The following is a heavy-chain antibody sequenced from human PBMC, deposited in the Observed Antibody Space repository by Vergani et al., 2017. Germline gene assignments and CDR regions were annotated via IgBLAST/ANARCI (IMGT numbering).Heavy chain of an antibody. J-gene: IGHJ5*02. CDR2: IYYSGTT. CDR3: ARHADDYGDYGGFDP. D-gene: IGHD4-17*01. CDR1: GGSISSSSYY. Sequence: QLQLQESGPGLVKPSETLSLTCTVSGGSISSSSYYWGWIRQPPGKGLDWIGSIYYSGTTYYNPSLQSRVTISVDTSKNQFSLKLSSVTAADTAVYYCARHADDYGDYGGFDPWGQGTLVTVSS. V-gene: IGHV4-39*01.